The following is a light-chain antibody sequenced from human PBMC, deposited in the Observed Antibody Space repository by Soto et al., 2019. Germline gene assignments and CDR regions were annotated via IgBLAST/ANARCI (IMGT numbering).Light chain of an antibody. CDR1: QSVINNY. CDR3: HQYGSSPIT. CDR2: GAS. J-gene: IGKJ5*01. Sequence: EIVLTQSPGTLSLSPGERGTLPCRASQSVINNYLAWYQQKPGQAPRLLIYGASSRATGIPERFSGSGSGTEFTLTISILAAEDFAVYYCHQYGSSPITFGQVTRLEIK. V-gene: IGKV3-20*01.